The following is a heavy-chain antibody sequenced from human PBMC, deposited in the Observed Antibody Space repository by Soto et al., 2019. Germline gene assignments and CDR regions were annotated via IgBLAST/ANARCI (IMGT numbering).Heavy chain of an antibody. Sequence: QVQLRESGPGLVKPSETLSLTCTVSGGSMHYYYWSWIRQHPGKGLEWIGYIYHSGTAEYNPSLKSRVTLSVDTSKSQFSLRMSSVTTADTAVYYCARDRAIISAPTKEYVFEIWGQGTTVTVSS. CDR2: IYHSGTA. V-gene: IGHV4-59*01. D-gene: IGHD5-12*01. CDR3: ARDRAIISAPTKEYVFEI. J-gene: IGHJ3*02. CDR1: GGSMHYYY.